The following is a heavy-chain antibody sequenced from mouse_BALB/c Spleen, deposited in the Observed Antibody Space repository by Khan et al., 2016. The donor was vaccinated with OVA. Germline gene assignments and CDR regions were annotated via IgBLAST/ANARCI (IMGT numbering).Heavy chain of an antibody. V-gene: IGHV5-15*02. Sequence: EVELVESGGGLVQPGGSRKLSCAASGFTFSDYGMAWVRQAPGKGPEWVAFISNLAYSIYYADTVTGRFTISRENAKNTLYPEMSSLRSEDTAMYYCARDPLDSSALDYWGQGTTLTVSS. CDR1: GFTFSDYG. J-gene: IGHJ2*01. D-gene: IGHD3-2*01. CDR3: ARDPLDSSALDY. CDR2: ISNLAYSI.